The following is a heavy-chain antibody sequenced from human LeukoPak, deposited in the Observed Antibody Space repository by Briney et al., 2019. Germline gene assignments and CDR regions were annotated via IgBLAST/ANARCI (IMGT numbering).Heavy chain of an antibody. D-gene: IGHD2/OR15-2a*01. CDR3: VRIPNSANFPNWFDP. CDR1: GFTFSTYS. Sequence: GGSLRLSCATCGFTFSTYSMNWVRQAPGKGLEWVSSIGTSSSSIYYADSVRGRFTISRDNARNSLYLQMNSLRAEDTAVYYCVRIPNSANFPNWFDPWGQGTLVTVSS. J-gene: IGHJ5*02. V-gene: IGHV3-21*01. CDR2: IGTSSSSI.